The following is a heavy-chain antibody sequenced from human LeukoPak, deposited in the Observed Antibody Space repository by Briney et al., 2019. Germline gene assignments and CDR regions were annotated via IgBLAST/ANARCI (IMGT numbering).Heavy chain of an antibody. V-gene: IGHV4-39*01. J-gene: IGHJ6*03. Sequence: SETLSLTCTVSGGSIRISSYYWGWIRQPPGKGLEWIGSIYYSGSTYYNPSLKSRVTISVDTSKNQFSLKLSSVTAADTAVYYCARREQQLVPYYYYYYMDVWGKGTTVTVSS. CDR1: GGSIRISSYY. D-gene: IGHD6-13*01. CDR3: ARREQQLVPYYYYYYMDV. CDR2: IYYSGST.